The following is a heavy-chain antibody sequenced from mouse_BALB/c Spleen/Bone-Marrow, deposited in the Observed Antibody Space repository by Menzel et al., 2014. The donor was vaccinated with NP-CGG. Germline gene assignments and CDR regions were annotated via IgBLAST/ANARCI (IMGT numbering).Heavy chain of an antibody. CDR1: GFTFSDYY. CDR2: ISDGGSYT. J-gene: IGHJ2*01. D-gene: IGHD2-4*01. CDR3: ARVSYDYFDY. Sequence: EVQLVESGGGLVKPGGSLKLSCAASGFTFSDYYMYWVRQTPGKRLEWVATISDGGSYTYYPDSVKGRFTISRDNAKNNLYLQMSSLKSEDTAMYYCARVSYDYFDYWGQGTTLTVSS. V-gene: IGHV5-4*02.